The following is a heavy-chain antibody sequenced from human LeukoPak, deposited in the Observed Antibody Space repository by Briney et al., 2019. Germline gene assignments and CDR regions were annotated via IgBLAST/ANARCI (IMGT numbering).Heavy chain of an antibody. CDR2: ISGGGEST. CDR3: AKGEGGSCSSSSCSTYFDY. V-gene: IGHV3-23*01. D-gene: IGHD2-15*01. CDR1: GFTFRSYA. J-gene: IGHJ4*02. Sequence: QPGGSLRLSCAASGFTFRSYAMNWVRQAPGKGLEWVSAISGGGESTYNADSVKGRFIISRDNSKNTLYLQMNSLRAEDTAVYYCAKGEGGSCSSSSCSTYFDYWGQGTLVTVSS.